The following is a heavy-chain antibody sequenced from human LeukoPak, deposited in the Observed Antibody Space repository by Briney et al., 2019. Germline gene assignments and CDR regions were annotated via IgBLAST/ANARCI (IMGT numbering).Heavy chain of an antibody. CDR3: ARATFYFYMDV. J-gene: IGHJ6*03. CDR1: GGYITTYY. CDR2: IYYGGNT. V-gene: IGHV4-59*07. Sequence: SDTLSPTCTVAGGYITTYYWTWIRQTPGKGLEWIGYIYYGGNTNYNPSLNSRVTISVDTSKSQISLNLSSVTAADTATYYCARATFYFYMDVWGKGTTVIVSS.